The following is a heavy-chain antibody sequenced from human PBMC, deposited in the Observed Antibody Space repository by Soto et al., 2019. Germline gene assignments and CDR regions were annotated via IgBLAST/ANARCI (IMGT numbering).Heavy chain of an antibody. J-gene: IGHJ3*02. V-gene: IGHV3-21*01. CDR3: VRDAYNRDAFDI. CDR1: GFNFITFS. D-gene: IGHD1-20*01. Sequence: DVQLVESGGGLVKPGGSLRLSCAASGFNFITFSMNWVRQAPGKGLEWVSSISASSSSIYYAESVKGRFTVSRDNAKNSLYLQMTSLTGEETALYYCVRDAYNRDAFDIWGQGTTVTVSS. CDR2: ISASSSSI.